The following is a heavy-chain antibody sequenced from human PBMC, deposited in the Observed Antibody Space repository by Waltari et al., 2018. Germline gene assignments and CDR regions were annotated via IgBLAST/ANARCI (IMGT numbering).Heavy chain of an antibody. J-gene: IGHJ4*02. CDR3: ATIFGVVIDGYFDF. CDR1: GFTFSSYW. Sequence: EVQLVESGGGLVQPGGSLRLSCAASGFTFSSYWMHWVRQAPGKGLVWVSRINSDGSSTSYADSVKGRFTISRDNAKNTLYLQMNSLRAEDTAVYYCATIFGVVIDGYFDFWGQGTLVTVSS. V-gene: IGHV3-74*01. CDR2: INSDGSST. D-gene: IGHD3-3*01.